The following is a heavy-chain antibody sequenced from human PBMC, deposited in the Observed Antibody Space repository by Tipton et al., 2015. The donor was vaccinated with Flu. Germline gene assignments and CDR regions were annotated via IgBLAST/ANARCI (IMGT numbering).Heavy chain of an antibody. D-gene: IGHD7-27*01. J-gene: IGHJ4*02. Sequence: TLSLTCTVSGGSISSGGYYWSWIRQHPAKGLEWIGYIYYSGSTYYNPSLKSRVTIPVDTSKNQFSLKLSSVTAADTAVYYCAREYQLGMEGYYFDYWGQGTLVTVSS. CDR1: GGSISSGGYY. CDR2: IYYSGST. CDR3: AREYQLGMEGYYFDY. V-gene: IGHV4-31*03.